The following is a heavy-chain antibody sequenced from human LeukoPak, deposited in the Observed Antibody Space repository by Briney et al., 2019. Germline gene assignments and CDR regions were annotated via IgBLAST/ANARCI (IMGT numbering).Heavy chain of an antibody. J-gene: IGHJ6*04. CDR1: GFTFSSYG. V-gene: IGHV3-33*01. Sequence: GRSLRLSWAASGFTFSSYGMHWVRQAPGKGLEWVAVIWYDGSNKYYADSVKGRFTISRDNSKNTLYLQMNSLRAEDTAVYYCARTPRDGDPQNYYGMDVWGKGTTVTVSS. CDR2: IWYDGSNK. CDR3: ARTPRDGDPQNYYGMDV. D-gene: IGHD4-17*01.